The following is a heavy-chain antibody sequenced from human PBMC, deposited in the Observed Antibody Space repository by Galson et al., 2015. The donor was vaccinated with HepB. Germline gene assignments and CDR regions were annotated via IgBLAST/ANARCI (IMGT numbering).Heavy chain of an antibody. J-gene: IGHJ3*02. V-gene: IGHV4-39*01. D-gene: IGHD1-26*01. CDR3: ARPLVLNGRFYPGVGPFHI. CDR2: VYYGGTT. Sequence: SETLSLTCTVSGDSISTSLYYWGWIRQGPGKDLEWIGSVYYGGTTYYSPSFQSRVAMSVDTSKNQLSLTLTSVTAADTAVYYCARPLVLNGRFYPGVGPFHIGGQGTMVTVS. CDR1: GDSISTSLYY.